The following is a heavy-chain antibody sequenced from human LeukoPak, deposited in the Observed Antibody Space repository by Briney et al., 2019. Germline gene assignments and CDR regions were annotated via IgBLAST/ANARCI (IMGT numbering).Heavy chain of an antibody. CDR1: GFTFSSSW. CDR3: AKYSGTCIDC. J-gene: IGHJ4*02. CDR2: IKPDGSEK. V-gene: IGHV3-7*01. Sequence: GGSLRLSCAVSGFTFSSSWMTWVRQAPGKGLEWVANIKPDGSEKYYVDSVKGRFTISRDNAKDSLYLQMNSLRAEDTAVYYCAKYSGTCIDCWGQGTLVTVSS. D-gene: IGHD1-26*01.